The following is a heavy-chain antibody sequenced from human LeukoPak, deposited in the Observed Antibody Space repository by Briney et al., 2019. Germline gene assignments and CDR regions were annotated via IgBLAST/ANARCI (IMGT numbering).Heavy chain of an antibody. D-gene: IGHD6-13*01. CDR2: ISDSGGST. Sequence: PGGSLRLSCAASGFTFSSYAMSWVRQAPGKGLEWVSAISDSGGSTYYADSVKGRFTISRDNSKNTLYLQMNSLRAEDTAVYYCAKDLNEKYSSSWYSWFDPWGQGTLVTVSS. CDR1: GFTFSSYA. V-gene: IGHV3-23*01. J-gene: IGHJ5*02. CDR3: AKDLNEKYSSSWYSWFDP.